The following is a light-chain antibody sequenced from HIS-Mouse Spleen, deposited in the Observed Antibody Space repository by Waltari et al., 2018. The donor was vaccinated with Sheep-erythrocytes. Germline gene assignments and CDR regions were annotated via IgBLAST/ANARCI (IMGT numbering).Light chain of an antibody. V-gene: IGLV3-1*01. CDR2: QDT. CDR1: KLGDKY. Sequence: SSELTQPPSVSVSPGQTASITCSGDKLGDKYACWYQQKPGQSPVLVIYQDTKRPSGSPERFSGSNYGNTATLTISGTQAMDEADYYCQAWDSSIVVFGGGTKLTVL. J-gene: IGLJ2*01. CDR3: QAWDSSIVV.